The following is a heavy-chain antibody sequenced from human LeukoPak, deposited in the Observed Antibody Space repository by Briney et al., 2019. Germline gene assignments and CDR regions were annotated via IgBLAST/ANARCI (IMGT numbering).Heavy chain of an antibody. Sequence: GGSLRLSCAASGFTFSSYGMHWVRQAPGKGLEWVAFIRYDGSNKYYADSVKGRFTISRDNAKNSLYLQMNSLRAEDTAVYYCARGERFGENVYYYYGMDVWGQGTTVTVSS. CDR2: IRYDGSNK. CDR3: ARGERFGENVYYYYGMDV. D-gene: IGHD3-10*01. CDR1: GFTFSSYG. J-gene: IGHJ6*02. V-gene: IGHV3-30*02.